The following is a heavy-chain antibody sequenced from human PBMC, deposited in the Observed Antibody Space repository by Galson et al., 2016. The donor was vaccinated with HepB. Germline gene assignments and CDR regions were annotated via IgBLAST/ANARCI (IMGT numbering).Heavy chain of an antibody. Sequence: PALVKPTQTLTLTCSFSGFSLSSGGVGVAWIRQRPGGALEWLTHIYWDDDRRYRSSLKNRLTITKDTPKNQVVLRITHLAPVDTATYFCAHLSTHGTGWYDYYFDFWGQGTLVTVSS. CDR1: GFSLSSGGVG. CDR3: AHLSTHGTGWYDYYFDF. CDR2: IYWDDDR. D-gene: IGHD1-1*01. V-gene: IGHV2-5*02. J-gene: IGHJ4*02.